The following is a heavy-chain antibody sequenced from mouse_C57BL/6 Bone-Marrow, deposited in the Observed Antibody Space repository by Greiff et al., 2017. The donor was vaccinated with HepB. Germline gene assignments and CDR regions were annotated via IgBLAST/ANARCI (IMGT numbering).Heavy chain of an antibody. Sequence: VQLQQSGPELVKPGASVKISCKASGYSFTGYYMNWVKQSPEKSLEWIGEINPSTGGTTYNQKFKAKATLTVDKSSSTAYMQLKSLTSDDSAVYYCAREWPIYYYLVGAMDYWGQGTSVTVSS. CDR2: INPSTGGT. CDR1: GYSFTGYY. D-gene: IGHD1-1*01. J-gene: IGHJ4*01. CDR3: AREWPIYYYLVGAMDY. V-gene: IGHV1-42*01.